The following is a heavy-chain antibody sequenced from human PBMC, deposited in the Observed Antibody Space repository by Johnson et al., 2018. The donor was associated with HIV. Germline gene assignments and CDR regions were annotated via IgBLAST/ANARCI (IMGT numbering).Heavy chain of an antibody. CDR3: TTGLYWNDAFDI. Sequence: VQLVESGGGVVQPGRSLRLSCTASGFTFTNAWMSWVRQAPGKGLEWVGRIKRKIDGGTTDYAASVTGRFTISRDDSKNTLYLQLNSLKTEDTAVYYCTTGLYWNDAFDIWGQGTMVTVSS. CDR2: IKRKIDGGTT. V-gene: IGHV3-15*01. D-gene: IGHD1-1*01. CDR1: GFTFTNAW. J-gene: IGHJ3*02.